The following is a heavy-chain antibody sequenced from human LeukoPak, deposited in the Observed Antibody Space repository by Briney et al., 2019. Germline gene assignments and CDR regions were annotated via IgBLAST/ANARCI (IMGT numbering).Heavy chain of an antibody. V-gene: IGHV3-7*03. CDR1: GFTVSSNY. J-gene: IGHJ4*02. CDR2: IKQDGSEK. CDR3: ARDTVVVVSATSLFDY. D-gene: IGHD2-15*01. Sequence: GGSLRLSCAASGFTVSSNYMSWVRQAPGKGLEWVANIKQDGSEKYYVDSVKGRFAISRDNAKNSLYLQMNSLRAEDTAVFYCARDTVVVVSATSLFDYWGQGTLVTVSS.